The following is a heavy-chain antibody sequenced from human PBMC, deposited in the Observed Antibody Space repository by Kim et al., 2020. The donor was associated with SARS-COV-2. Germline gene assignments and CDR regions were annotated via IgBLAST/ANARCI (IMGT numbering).Heavy chain of an antibody. Sequence: TTNYNPALKGRVTVSVDKSTNQFSRRLSSVTAADTAVYYCSRAQGGAFDYWGQGTLVTVSS. CDR3: SRAQGGAFDY. D-gene: IGHD1-26*01. J-gene: IGHJ4*02. V-gene: IGHV4-4*02. CDR2: TT.